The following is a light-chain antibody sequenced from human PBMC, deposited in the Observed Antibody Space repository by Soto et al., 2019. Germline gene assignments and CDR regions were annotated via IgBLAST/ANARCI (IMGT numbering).Light chain of an antibody. V-gene: IGKV3-11*01. J-gene: IGKJ3*01. CDR2: DAS. Sequence: EIVLTQSPGTLSLSPGESATLSCRASQGIGRYLAWFQQKPGQAPRLLIYDASTRATGIPARFSGSGSGTDFTLTNSRLEPEDFAVYYWQQRSNWPLTFGPWNKVEIK. CDR1: QGIGRY. CDR3: QQRSNWPLT.